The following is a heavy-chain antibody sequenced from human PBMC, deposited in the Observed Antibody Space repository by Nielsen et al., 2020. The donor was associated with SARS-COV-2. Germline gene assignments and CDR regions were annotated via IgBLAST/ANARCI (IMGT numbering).Heavy chain of an antibody. V-gene: IGHV2-70*11. CDR2: IDWDGDT. CDR3: ARSMAEDGPYDN. CDR1: GFSLSTSGVG. J-gene: IGHJ4*02. Sequence: SGPTLVKPTQTLTLTCTFSGFSLSTSGVGVSWIRQPPGKALEWLARIDWDGDTYYTTSLKTRLTISKDTSKNQVVLTMTNMDPVDTATYYCARSMAEDGPYDNWGQGTLVTVSS. D-gene: IGHD2-15*01.